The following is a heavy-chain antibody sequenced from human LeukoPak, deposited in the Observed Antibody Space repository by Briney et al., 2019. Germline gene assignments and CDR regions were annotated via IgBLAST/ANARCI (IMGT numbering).Heavy chain of an antibody. J-gene: IGHJ4*02. Sequence: GGSLTLSCAASGFTVSSNYMSWVRQAPGKGLEWVSAISGSGGSTYYADSVKGRFTISRDNSKNTLYLQMNSLRAEDTAVHYCARSDYSGDYWGQGTLVTVSS. CDR2: ISGSGGST. V-gene: IGHV3-23*01. D-gene: IGHD4-11*01. CDR3: ARSDYSGDY. CDR1: GFTVSSNY.